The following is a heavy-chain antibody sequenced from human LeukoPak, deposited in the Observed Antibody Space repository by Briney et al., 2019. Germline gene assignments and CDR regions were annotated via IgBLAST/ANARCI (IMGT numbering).Heavy chain of an antibody. CDR3: ARVADFRQSFDF. Sequence: ASVKVSCKASGYTFTGYYMHWVRQAPGQGLEWMGWVNPNSGGTNYAQKFQGRVTMTRDTSISTAYMGLSRLRSGDTVVYYCARVADFRQSFDFWGEGTLVTVP. J-gene: IGHJ4*02. D-gene: IGHD3/OR15-3a*01. CDR2: VNPNSGGT. CDR1: GYTFTGYY. V-gene: IGHV1-2*02.